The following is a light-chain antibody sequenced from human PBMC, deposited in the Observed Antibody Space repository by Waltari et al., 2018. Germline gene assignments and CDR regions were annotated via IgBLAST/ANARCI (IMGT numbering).Light chain of an antibody. CDR2: RAS. V-gene: IGKV1-5*03. J-gene: IGKJ1*01. CDR1: QRVNNW. CDR3: QQYNIYPWT. Sequence: DIQLTQSPSTLSASVGDRVTITCRDSQRVNNWLAWYQQKPGKAPKLLIYRASTLENGVTSTFSGSGSATEFTLTISSLQPDDFATYYCQQYNIYPWTFGQGTKVEIK.